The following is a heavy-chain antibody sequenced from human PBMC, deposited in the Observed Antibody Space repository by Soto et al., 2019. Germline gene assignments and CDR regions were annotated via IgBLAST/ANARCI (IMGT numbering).Heavy chain of an antibody. D-gene: IGHD3-22*01. CDR1: GFSLSTSGVG. Sequence: QITLKESGPMLVKPTQTLTLTCTFSGFSLSTSGVGVGWIRQPPGKALEWLALIYWDDDKRYSPSLKSRLTITKDTSKNQVVLTMTNMDPVDTATYYCAHRGNYDSPGYYFDYWGQGTLFTVSS. CDR3: AHRGNYDSPGYYFDY. CDR2: IYWDDDK. J-gene: IGHJ4*02. V-gene: IGHV2-5*02.